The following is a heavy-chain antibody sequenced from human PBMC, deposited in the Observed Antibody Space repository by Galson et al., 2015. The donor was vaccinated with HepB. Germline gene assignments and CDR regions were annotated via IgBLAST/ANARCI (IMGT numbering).Heavy chain of an antibody. CDR2: ISSSSSYI. CDR1: GFTFSSYS. D-gene: IGHD4-17*01. J-gene: IGHJ6*02. CDR3: ARDAQEECYGPCETFPDGMDV. V-gene: IGHV3-21*01. Sequence: SLRLSCAASGFTFSSYSMNWVRQAPGKGLEWVSSISSSSSYIYYADSVKGRFTISRDNAKNSLYLQMNSLRAEDTAVYYCARDAQEECYGPCETFPDGMDVWGQGTTVTVSS.